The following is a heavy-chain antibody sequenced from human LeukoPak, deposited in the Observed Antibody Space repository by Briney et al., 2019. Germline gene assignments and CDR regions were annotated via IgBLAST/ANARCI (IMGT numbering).Heavy chain of an antibody. D-gene: IGHD2-8*02. CDR2: IYNSGST. J-gene: IGHJ5*02. CDR1: GGSISSNH. CDR3: ARVPGPFDP. V-gene: IGHV4-59*01. Sequence: SETLSLTCTVSGGSISSNHWSWIRQPPGKGLEWIGDIYNSGSTNYNPSLKSRVRIFVDTSKNEFSLKVSSATAADTADYYCARVPGPFDPWGQGTLVTVSS.